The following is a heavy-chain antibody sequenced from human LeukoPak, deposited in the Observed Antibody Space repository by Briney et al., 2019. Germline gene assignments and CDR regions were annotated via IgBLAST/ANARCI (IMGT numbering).Heavy chain of an antibody. CDR2: FDPEDGET. J-gene: IGHJ4*02. V-gene: IGHV1-24*01. CDR3: ATVNLNWDPDSSGYYYFYYFDY. CDR1: GYTLTESS. D-gene: IGHD3-22*01. Sequence: ASVKVSCKVSGYTLTESSMHWVRQAPGKGLEWMGGFDPEDGETIYAQKFQGRVTMTEDTSTDTAYMELSSLRSEDTAVYYCATVNLNWDPDSSGYYYFYYFDYWGQGTLVTVSS.